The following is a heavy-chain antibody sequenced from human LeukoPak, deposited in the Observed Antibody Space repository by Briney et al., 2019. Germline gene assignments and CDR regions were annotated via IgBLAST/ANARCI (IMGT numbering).Heavy chain of an antibody. Sequence: ASVKVSCMPSGYTLTGYYMRWVRQAPGQGLAWVGWINPISGGTNYAQTLQGGATLTRDTSISTAYMELSRLTSDDTAVYFCARDEPYYDSSGYPRRMTFDIWGQGTMVTVSS. D-gene: IGHD3-22*01. CDR2: INPISGGT. V-gene: IGHV1-2*02. CDR1: GYTLTGYY. J-gene: IGHJ3*02. CDR3: ARDEPYYDSSGYPRRMTFDI.